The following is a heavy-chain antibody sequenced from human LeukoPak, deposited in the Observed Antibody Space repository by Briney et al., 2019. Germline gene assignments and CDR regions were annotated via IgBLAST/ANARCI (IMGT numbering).Heavy chain of an antibody. CDR1: GGSISSSSYY. D-gene: IGHD3-9*01. CDR3: ARPILLDDILTGYPRANYGMDV. CDR2: IHYSGST. V-gene: IGHV4-39*01. Sequence: SETLSLTCTVSGGSISSSSYYWGWIRQPPGKGLEWIGSIHYSGSTYYNPSLKSRVTISVDTSKNQFSLKLSSVTAADTAVYYCARPILLDDILTGYPRANYGMDVWGQGTTVTVSS. J-gene: IGHJ6*02.